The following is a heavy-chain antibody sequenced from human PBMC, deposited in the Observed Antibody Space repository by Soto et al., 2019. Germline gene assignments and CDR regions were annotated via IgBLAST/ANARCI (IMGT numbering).Heavy chain of an antibody. CDR3: ARTALRFLEWAIDY. Sequence: GGSLRLSCAASGLTFSSYAMHWVRQAPGKGLEWVAVISYDGSNKYYADSVKGRFTISRDNSKNTLYLQMNSLRAEDTAVYYCARTALRFLEWAIDYWGQRTLVTVFS. D-gene: IGHD3-3*01. J-gene: IGHJ4*02. CDR1: GLTFSSYA. V-gene: IGHV3-30-3*01. CDR2: ISYDGSNK.